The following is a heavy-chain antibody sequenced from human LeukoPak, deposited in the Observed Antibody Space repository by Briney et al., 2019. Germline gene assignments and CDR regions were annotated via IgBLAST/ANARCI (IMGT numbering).Heavy chain of an antibody. Sequence: GESLKISCTGSGYTFPNYWIGWVRQMPGKGLEWIAIIYPADSETRYSPSFQGQVTISADKSINTAYLQWSTLKASDTAFYYCARLRTSGYYDRSGYQYWGQGTVVTASS. V-gene: IGHV5-51*01. CDR1: GYTFPNYW. D-gene: IGHD3-22*01. J-gene: IGHJ4*02. CDR2: IYPADSET. CDR3: ARLRTSGYYDRSGYQY.